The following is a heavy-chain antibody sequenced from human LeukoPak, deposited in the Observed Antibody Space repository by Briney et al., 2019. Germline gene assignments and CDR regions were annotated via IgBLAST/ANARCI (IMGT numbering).Heavy chain of an antibody. V-gene: IGHV3-30-3*01. CDR1: GFTFNDYV. CDR2: ISYDGYDK. J-gene: IGHJ3*02. CDR3: ARDSYYAFSI. Sequence: GGSLRLSCAASGFTFNDYVMYWVRQTPGKGLEWVTLISYDGYDKSYADSVRGRFTISRDNSKNTLYLQMDSLRSEDTAVYYCARDSYYAFSIWGQGTMVTVSS. D-gene: IGHD3-10*01.